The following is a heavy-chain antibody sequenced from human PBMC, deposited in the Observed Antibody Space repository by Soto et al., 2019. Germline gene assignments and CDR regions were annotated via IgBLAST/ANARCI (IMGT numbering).Heavy chain of an antibody. J-gene: IGHJ4*02. CDR2: INAGNGNT. D-gene: IGHD6-19*01. Sequence: GASVKVSCKASGYTFTSYAMHWVRQAPGQRLEWMGWINAGNGNTKYSQKFQGRVTITRDTSASTAYMELSSLRSEDTAVYYCARSAGQWLGLFDYWGQGTLVTVSS. CDR3: ARSAGQWLGLFDY. V-gene: IGHV1-3*01. CDR1: GYTFTSYA.